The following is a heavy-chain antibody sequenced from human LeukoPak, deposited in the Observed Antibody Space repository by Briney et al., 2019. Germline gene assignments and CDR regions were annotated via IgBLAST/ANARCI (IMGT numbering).Heavy chain of an antibody. Sequence: GGSLRLSCAASGFTVSTCYMSWVRQAPGKGLEWVSVIYSGGSTYYADSVKGRFTISRDNSKNTLYLQMNSLRVEDTAVYYCARHVTMFGVVIQSLDYWGQGTLVTVSS. V-gene: IGHV3-66*04. D-gene: IGHD3-3*01. CDR3: ARHVTMFGVVIQSLDY. CDR1: GFTVSTCY. CDR2: IYSGGST. J-gene: IGHJ4*02.